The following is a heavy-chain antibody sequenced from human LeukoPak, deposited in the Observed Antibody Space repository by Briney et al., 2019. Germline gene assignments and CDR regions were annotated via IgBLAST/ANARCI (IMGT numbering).Heavy chain of an antibody. CDR3: ARGQYYYGSGSYSYYFDY. D-gene: IGHD3-10*01. Sequence: PSETLSLTCAVYGGSFSGYYWSWIRQPPGKGLEWIGEINHSGSTNYNPSLKSRVTISIDTSKNQFSLKLSSVTAADTAVYYCARGQYYYGSGSYSYYFDYWGQGTLVTVSS. CDR2: INHSGST. V-gene: IGHV4-34*01. J-gene: IGHJ4*02. CDR1: GGSFSGYY.